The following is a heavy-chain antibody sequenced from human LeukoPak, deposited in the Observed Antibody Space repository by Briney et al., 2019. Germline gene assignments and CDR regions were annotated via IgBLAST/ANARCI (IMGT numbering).Heavy chain of an antibody. CDR2: IIPIFGTA. J-gene: IGHJ5*02. Sequence: AVKVSCKASRGTFSSYAISWVRQPPGQGLEWMGGIIPIFGTANYAQKFQGRVTITADESTSTAYMELSSLRSEDTAVYCCAGAAAADLRFGWFDPWGQGTLVTVSS. CDR1: RGTFSSYA. CDR3: AGAAAADLRFGWFDP. D-gene: IGHD6-13*01. V-gene: IGHV1-69*01.